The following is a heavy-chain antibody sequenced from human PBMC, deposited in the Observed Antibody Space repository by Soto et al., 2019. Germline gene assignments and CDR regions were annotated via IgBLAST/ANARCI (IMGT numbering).Heavy chain of an antibody. CDR3: ARGNSGAFDI. J-gene: IGHJ3*02. D-gene: IGHD6-19*01. CDR1: GYTFTTYS. CDR2: MNPLNGDT. V-gene: IGHV1-3*01. Sequence: QVQLVQSGAEVKKPGASVKVSCKASGYTFTTYSMPWVRQAPGQRLEWMGWMNPLNGDTKYSQRFQGRLTIIRDTYASTAYMELSSRRSEDTARNYCARGNSGAFDIWGQGTMVTVSS.